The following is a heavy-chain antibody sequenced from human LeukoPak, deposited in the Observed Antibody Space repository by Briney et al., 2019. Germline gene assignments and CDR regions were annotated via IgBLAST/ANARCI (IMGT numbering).Heavy chain of an antibody. Sequence: PGGSLRLSCAASGLTFSSYGMHWVRQVPGKGLEWVAVISYDGSNKYYGDSVKGRFTISRDNAKNTLYLQMNSLRAEDTAVYYCARESGAGRVGEYYFDYWGQGTLVTVSS. CDR3: ARESGAGRVGEYYFDY. D-gene: IGHD3-10*01. J-gene: IGHJ4*02. CDR1: GLTFSSYG. CDR2: ISYDGSNK. V-gene: IGHV3-30*03.